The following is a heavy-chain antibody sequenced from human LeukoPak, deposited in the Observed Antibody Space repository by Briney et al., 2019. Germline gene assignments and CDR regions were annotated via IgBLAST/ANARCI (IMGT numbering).Heavy chain of an antibody. D-gene: IGHD6-6*01. J-gene: IGHJ4*02. CDR1: GFTYTKHA. CDR2: ISYDGSNK. V-gene: IGHV3-30*04. Sequence: GGSLRLSCAASGFTYTKHAMHWVRQAPGKGLEWVAVISYDGSNKKYADSVKGRFTISRDNSKNTLYLQMNILRAEDTAVYYCARTSTEYSVSPCYFDYRGQPTL. CDR3: ARTSTEYSVSPCYFDY.